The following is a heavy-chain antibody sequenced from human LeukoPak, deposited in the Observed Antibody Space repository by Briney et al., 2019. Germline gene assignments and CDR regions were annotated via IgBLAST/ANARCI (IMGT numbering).Heavy chain of an antibody. V-gene: IGHV1-69*01. CDR1: GGTFSSYA. CDR2: IIPIFGTA. D-gene: IGHD3-10*01. Sequence: SVKVSCKASGGTFSSYAISWVRQAPGQGLEWMGGIIPIFGTANYAQKFQGRVTITADESTSTAYMELSSLRAEDTAVYYCARDSAITMVRGFIIRNGMDVWDQGTTVTVSS. CDR3: ARDSAITMVRGFIIRNGMDV. J-gene: IGHJ6*02.